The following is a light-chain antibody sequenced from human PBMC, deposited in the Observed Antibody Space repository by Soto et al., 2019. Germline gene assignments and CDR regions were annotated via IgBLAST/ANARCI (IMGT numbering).Light chain of an antibody. CDR3: CSYAGSYSDV. CDR2: DVS. J-gene: IGLJ1*01. Sequence: QSALTQPGSVSGSPGQSVTISCTGTSSDVGGYNYVSWYQQHPGKAPKLMIYDVSKRPSGVPDRFSGSKSGNTASLTISGHQAEDEADYYCCSYAGSYSDVLGTGTNLTLL. CDR1: SSDVGGYNY. V-gene: IGLV2-11*01.